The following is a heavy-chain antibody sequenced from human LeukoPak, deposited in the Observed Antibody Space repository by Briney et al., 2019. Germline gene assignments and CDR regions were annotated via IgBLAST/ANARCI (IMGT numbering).Heavy chain of an antibody. V-gene: IGHV4-59*12. CDR2: IYYSGST. CDR1: GVSISSYY. J-gene: IGHJ4*02. D-gene: IGHD2-15*01. CDR3: ASPSGASTW. Sequence: SETLSLTCTVSGVSISSYYWSWIRQPPGKGLEWIGYIYYSGSTNYNPSLKSRVTISVDTSKNQFSLKLTSVTAADTAVYYCASPSGASTWWGQGALVTVSS.